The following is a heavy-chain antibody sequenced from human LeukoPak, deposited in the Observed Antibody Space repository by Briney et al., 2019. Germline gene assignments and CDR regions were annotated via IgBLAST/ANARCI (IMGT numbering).Heavy chain of an antibody. D-gene: IGHD6-19*01. CDR1: GFTFSSYA. CDR3: AKAGSSGWYGFGNWFDP. J-gene: IGHJ5*02. CDR2: ISGSGGST. Sequence: GGSLRLSCAASGFTFSSYAMSWVRQAPGKGLEWVSAISGSGGSTYYADSVKGRFTISRDNSKNTLYLQMNSLRAEDTAVYYCAKAGSSGWYGFGNWFDPWGQGTLVTVSS. V-gene: IGHV3-23*01.